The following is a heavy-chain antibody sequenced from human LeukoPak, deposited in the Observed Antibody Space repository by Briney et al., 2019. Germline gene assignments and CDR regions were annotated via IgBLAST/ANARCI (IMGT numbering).Heavy chain of an antibody. CDR3: ARGGSEQWLQYHFDY. D-gene: IGHD6-19*01. CDR2: ISYDGSNK. V-gene: IGHV3-30-3*01. J-gene: IGHJ4*02. Sequence: GGSLRLSCAASGFTFSSYAMHWVRQAPGKGLEWVAVISYDGSNKYYADSVKGRFTIPRDNSKNTLYLQMNSLRAEDTAVYYCARGGSEQWLQYHFDYWGQGTLVTVSS. CDR1: GFTFSSYA.